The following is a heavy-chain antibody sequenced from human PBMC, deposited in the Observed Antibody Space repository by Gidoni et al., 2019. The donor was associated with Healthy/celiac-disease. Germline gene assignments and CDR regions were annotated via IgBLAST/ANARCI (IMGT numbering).Heavy chain of an antibody. J-gene: IGHJ6*02. CDR1: GFTFSSYG. V-gene: IGHV3-33*01. CDR2: IWYDGSNK. CDR3: ARDPSTYYDFSYYYYGMDV. D-gene: IGHD3-3*01. Sequence: QVQLVESGGGVVQPGRSLRLSCAASGFTFSSYGMHWVRQAPGKGLEWVAVIWYDGSNKYYADSVKGRVTISRDNSKNTLYLQMNSLRAEDTAVYYCARDPSTYYDFSYYYYGMDVWGQGTTVTVSS.